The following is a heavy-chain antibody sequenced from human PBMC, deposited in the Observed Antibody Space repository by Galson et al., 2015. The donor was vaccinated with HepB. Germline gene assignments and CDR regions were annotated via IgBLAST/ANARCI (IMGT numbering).Heavy chain of an antibody. D-gene: IGHD6-13*01. J-gene: IGHJ4*02. CDR3: AKDQAFLAAAGYFDY. V-gene: IGHV3-30*18. Sequence: SLRLSCAASGFTFSSYGMHWVRQAPGKGLEWVAVISYDGSNKYYADSVKGRFTISRDNSKNTLYLQMNSLRAEDTAVYYCAKDQAFLAAAGYFDYWGQGTLVTVSS. CDR1: GFTFSSYG. CDR2: ISYDGSNK.